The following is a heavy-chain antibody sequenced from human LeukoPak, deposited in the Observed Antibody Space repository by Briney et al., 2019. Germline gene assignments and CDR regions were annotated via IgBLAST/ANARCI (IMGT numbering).Heavy chain of an antibody. D-gene: IGHD3-22*01. J-gene: IGHJ4*02. Sequence: GGSLRLSCAASGFTFDDYAMHWVRQAPGKGLEWVSLISWDGGSTYYADSVKGRFTISRDNSKNSLYLQMNSLRAEDTALYYCAKGREVVINWGPFDYWGQGTLVTVSS. CDR3: AKGREVVINWGPFDY. V-gene: IGHV3-43D*03. CDR1: GFTFDDYA. CDR2: ISWDGGST.